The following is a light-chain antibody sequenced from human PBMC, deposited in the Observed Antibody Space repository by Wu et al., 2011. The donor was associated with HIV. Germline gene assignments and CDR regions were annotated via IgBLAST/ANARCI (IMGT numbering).Light chain of an antibody. CDR1: QTVGNSY. J-gene: IGKJ2*01. V-gene: IGKV3-20*01. CDR2: AAS. CDR3: KLYGSSPYT. Sequence: EIVLTQSPGTLSLSPGERATLSCRASQTVGNSYSAWYQQKPGQAPRLLIYAASSRATGIPDRFSGSGSGTDFTLTINRLEPEDFAVYYCKLYGSSPYTFGQGTKLEIK.